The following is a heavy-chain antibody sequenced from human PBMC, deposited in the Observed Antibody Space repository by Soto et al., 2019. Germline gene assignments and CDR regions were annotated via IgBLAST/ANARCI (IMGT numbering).Heavy chain of an antibody. V-gene: IGHV3-30-3*01. CDR2: ISFDGSVE. CDR1: GLALSPHA. CDR3: ARYRTVKDAFDI. Sequence: QVQLVESGGGVVQPGRSLRLSCAASGLALSPHAMHWVRQPPGKGLEWVTFISFDGSVEDYAGSVKGRFTISRDNSKNTLYRQMNSLRAEDTAMYYSARYRTVKDAFDIWGRGTMVTVSS. J-gene: IGHJ3*02. D-gene: IGHD1-26*01.